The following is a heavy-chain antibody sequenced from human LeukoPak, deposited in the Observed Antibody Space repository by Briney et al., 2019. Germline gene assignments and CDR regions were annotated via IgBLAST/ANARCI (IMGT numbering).Heavy chain of an antibody. J-gene: IGHJ6*02. V-gene: IGHV4-39*01. CDR2: VYYSGST. D-gene: IGHD2-8*01. Sequence: NTSETLSLTCTVSSGSVSTSSYYWGWIRQPPGKGLEWIGSVYYSGSTYYNPSLKSRVTISVDTSKNQFSLKLSSVTAADTAVYYCARGSNAYYYGMDVWGQGTTVTVSS. CDR3: ARGSNAYYYGMDV. CDR1: SGSVSTSSYY.